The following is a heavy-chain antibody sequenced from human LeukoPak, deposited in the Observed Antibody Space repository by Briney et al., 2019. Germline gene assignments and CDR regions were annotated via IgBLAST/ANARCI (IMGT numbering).Heavy chain of an antibody. V-gene: IGHV3-23*01. Sequence: GGSLRLSCAASRFSFSDYTMSWVRHLPGKGLEWVSGIRHSGVDSSYADSVKGRFTISRDNSKNMLYLQMNSLRDDDTGVYYCARDRRATPMYSFDFWGQGTPVTVSS. CDR2: IRHSGVDS. J-gene: IGHJ4*02. D-gene: IGHD2-15*01. CDR1: RFSFSDYT. CDR3: ARDRRATPMYSFDF.